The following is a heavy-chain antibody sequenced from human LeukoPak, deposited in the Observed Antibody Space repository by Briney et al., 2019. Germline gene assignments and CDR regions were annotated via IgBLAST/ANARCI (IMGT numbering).Heavy chain of an antibody. CDR2: INPSGGST. CDR3: APSSGWSALPVL. J-gene: IGHJ4*02. D-gene: IGHD6-19*01. Sequence: ASVKVSGKASGYTFTSYYMHWVRQAPGQGLEWMGIINPSGGSTSYAQKFQGRVTMTRDTSTSTVYMELSSLRSEDTAVYYCAPSSGWSALPVLWGQGTLVTVSS. CDR1: GYTFTSYY. V-gene: IGHV1-46*01.